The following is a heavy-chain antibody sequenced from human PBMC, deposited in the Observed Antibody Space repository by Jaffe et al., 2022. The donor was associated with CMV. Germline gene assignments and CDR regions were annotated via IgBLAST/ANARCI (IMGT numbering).Heavy chain of an antibody. D-gene: IGHD3-10*01. CDR1: GGSISSYY. J-gene: IGHJ6*02. CDR2: IYTSGST. CDR3: ARDLWGFGPYYYYYGMDV. Sequence: QVQLQESGPGLVKPSETLSLTCTVSGGSISSYYWSWIRQPAGKGLEWIGRIYTSGSTNYNPSLKSRVTMSVDTSKNQFSLKLSSVTAADTAVYYCARDLWGFGPYYYYYGMDVWGQGTTVTVSS. V-gene: IGHV4-4*07.